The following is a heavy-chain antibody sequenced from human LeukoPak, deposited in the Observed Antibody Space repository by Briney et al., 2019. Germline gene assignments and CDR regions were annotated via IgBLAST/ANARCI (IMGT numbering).Heavy chain of an antibody. CDR3: QSTPIKTYYYDSSGASGGY. CDR2: IYYSGST. D-gene: IGHD3-22*01. J-gene: IGHJ4*02. Sequence: PSETLFLTCTVSGGSISSSSYYWGWIRQPPGKGLEWIGSIYYSGSTYYNPSLKSRVTISVDTSKDQFSLKLSSVTAADTAVYYCQSTPIKTYYYDSSGASGGYWGQGTLVTVSS. V-gene: IGHV4-39*01. CDR1: GGSISSSSYY.